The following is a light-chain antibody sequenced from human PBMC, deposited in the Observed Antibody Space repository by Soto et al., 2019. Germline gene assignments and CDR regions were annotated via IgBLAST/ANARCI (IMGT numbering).Light chain of an antibody. CDR1: QSVSGW. CDR2: DAS. CDR3: HQYDTYS. Sequence: IHITQSPSTLSASVVDTVTFTCRASQSVSGWLAWYQQKPGEAPKLLIYDASALPRGVPSRFSGSGSGTKFTLTIASLQPDDFATYFCHQYDTYSFGQGTKVDIK. V-gene: IGKV1-5*01. J-gene: IGKJ1*01.